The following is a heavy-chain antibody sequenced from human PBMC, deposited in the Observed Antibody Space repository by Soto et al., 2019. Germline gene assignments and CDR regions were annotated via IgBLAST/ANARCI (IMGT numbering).Heavy chain of an antibody. Sequence: QVLLVQSGAEVEKPGASVKVSCEASGFPFTIHSMHWVRQAPGQRLEWMGWINTGNGDTKYSQKFQGRVTITRDTSASTTYMELRSLRSEDTAIYYCARQVTVGAPLDFWGQGTLVTVSS. V-gene: IGHV1-3*04. D-gene: IGHD1-26*01. CDR3: ARQVTVGAPLDF. J-gene: IGHJ4*02. CDR1: GFPFTIHS. CDR2: INTGNGDT.